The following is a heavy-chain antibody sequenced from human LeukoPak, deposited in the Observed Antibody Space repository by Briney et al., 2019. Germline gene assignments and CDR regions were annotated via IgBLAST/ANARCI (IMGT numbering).Heavy chain of an antibody. J-gene: IGHJ4*02. Sequence: SETLSLTCTVSGGSISSSDYYWSWIRQPPGKGLEWIGYIYYSGGTYYNPSLKSRVSISVDTSKNQFSLKLSSVTAADTAVYYCASGLVGADSPYWGQGTLVTVSS. CDR2: IYYSGGT. CDR3: ASGLVGADSPY. D-gene: IGHD1-26*01. V-gene: IGHV4-30-4*02. CDR1: GGSISSSDYY.